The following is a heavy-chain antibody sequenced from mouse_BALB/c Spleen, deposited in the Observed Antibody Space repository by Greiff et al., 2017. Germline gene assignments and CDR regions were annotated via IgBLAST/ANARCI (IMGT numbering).Heavy chain of an antibody. J-gene: IGHJ3*01. Sequence: EVQGVESGGGLVQSGGSRKLSCAASGFTFSSFGMHWVRQAPEKGLEWVAYISSGSSTIYYADTVKGRFTISRDNPKNTLFLQMTSLRSEDTAMYYCARGGNYVYWGQGTLVTVSA. CDR1: GFTFSSFG. D-gene: IGHD2-1*01. CDR2: ISSGSSTI. CDR3: ARGGNYVY. V-gene: IGHV5-17*02.